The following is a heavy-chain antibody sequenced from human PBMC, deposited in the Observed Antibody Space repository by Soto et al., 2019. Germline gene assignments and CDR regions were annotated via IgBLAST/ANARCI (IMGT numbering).Heavy chain of an antibody. V-gene: IGHV1-24*01. D-gene: IGHD6-19*01. CDR2: FDPEDGET. J-gene: IGHJ6*02. CDR1: GYTITELS. CDR3: ATVAAGIAVAGTMLGYYYGMDV. Sequence: ASVKVSCKVSGYTITELSMHWVRQAPGKGLEWMGGFDPEDGETIYAQKFQGRVTMTEDTSTDTAYMELSSLRSEDTAVYYCATVAAGIAVAGTMLGYYYGMDVWGQGTTVTVSS.